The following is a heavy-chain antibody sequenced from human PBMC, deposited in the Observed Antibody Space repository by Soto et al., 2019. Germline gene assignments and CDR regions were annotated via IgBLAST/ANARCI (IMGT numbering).Heavy chain of an antibody. CDR2: IWYDGSNK. Sequence: QVQLVESGGGVVQPGRSLRLSCAASGFTFSSYGMHWIRQAPGKGLEWVAVIWYDGSNKYYADSVKGRFTSSRDNSTNPLYLQMNSRRAEDTAVYYCARDLQIGCSGGSCTPGYWGKGTLVTVSS. CDR3: ARDLQIGCSGGSCTPGY. J-gene: IGHJ4*02. D-gene: IGHD2-15*01. CDR1: GFTFSSYG. V-gene: IGHV3-33*01.